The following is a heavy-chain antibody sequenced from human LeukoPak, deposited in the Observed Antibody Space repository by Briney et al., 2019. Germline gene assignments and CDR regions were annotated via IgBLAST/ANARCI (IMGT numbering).Heavy chain of an antibody. V-gene: IGHV4-59*08. Sequence: SETLSLTCSVSGGSIRNYYWTWIRQPPGKGLEWNGHVSNSGNTKYNPSLKSRVTISIDTSKKHFSLNLSSVSAADTAVYYCASRAFYDSSGLDFWGQGILVTVSS. CDR3: ASRAFYDSSGLDF. CDR1: GGSIRNYY. D-gene: IGHD3-22*01. CDR2: VSNSGNT. J-gene: IGHJ4*02.